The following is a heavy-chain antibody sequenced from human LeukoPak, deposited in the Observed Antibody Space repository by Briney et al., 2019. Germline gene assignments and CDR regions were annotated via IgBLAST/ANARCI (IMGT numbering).Heavy chain of an antibody. J-gene: IGHJ5*02. CDR1: GYTFTGYY. Sequence: ASVKVSCKASGYTFTGYYMHWVRQAPGQGLEWMGWINPNSGGTNYAQKFQGRVTMTRDTSISTAYMELSRLRSDDTAVYYCAVGAAAGTGWFDLWGQGTLVTVSS. CDR2: INPNSGGT. V-gene: IGHV1-2*02. D-gene: IGHD6-13*01. CDR3: AVGAAAGTGWFDL.